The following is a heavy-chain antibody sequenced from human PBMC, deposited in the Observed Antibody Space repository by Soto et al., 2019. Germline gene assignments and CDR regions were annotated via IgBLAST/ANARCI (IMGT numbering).Heavy chain of an antibody. J-gene: IGHJ5*02. Sequence: PSETLSLTCAVSSGSISSSNWWSWVRQPPGKGLEWIGEIYHSGSTNYNPSLKSRVTISVDKSKNQFSLKLSSVTAADTAVYYCARLRTGYCSSTSCYGTPDPWGQGTLVTVSS. CDR3: ARLRTGYCSSTSCYGTPDP. D-gene: IGHD2-2*01. CDR1: SGSISSSNW. V-gene: IGHV4-4*02. CDR2: IYHSGST.